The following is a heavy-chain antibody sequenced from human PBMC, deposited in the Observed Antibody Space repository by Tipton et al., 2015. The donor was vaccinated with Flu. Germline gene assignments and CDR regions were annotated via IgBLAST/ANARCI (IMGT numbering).Heavy chain of an antibody. CDR1: GDSIGSDYY. Sequence: LRLSCSISGDSIGSDYYWAWIRQPPGKGLEWIGNIHKTGSTYLNPSLKGRVAISVDTSKNQFSLKLSSVTAADTAVYFCARVRFYYDTDGYYYDAFDIWGQGTMVTVSS. CDR2: IHKTGST. V-gene: IGHV4-38-2*02. CDR3: ARVRFYYDTDGYYYDAFDI. D-gene: IGHD3-22*01. J-gene: IGHJ3*02.